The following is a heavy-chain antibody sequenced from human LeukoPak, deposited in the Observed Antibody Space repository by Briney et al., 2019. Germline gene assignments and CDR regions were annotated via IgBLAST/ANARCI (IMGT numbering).Heavy chain of an antibody. D-gene: IGHD4-23*01. V-gene: IGHV4-61*01. J-gene: IGHJ4*02. Sequence: SETLSLTCTVSGGSVSSGSYYWSWIRQPPGKGLEWIGYIYYSGSTNYNPSLKSRVTISVDTSKNQFSLKLSSVTAADTAVYYCASDDYGGNGYYFDYWGQRTLVTVSS. CDR3: ASDDYGGNGYYFDY. CDR2: IYYSGST. CDR1: GGSVSSGSYY.